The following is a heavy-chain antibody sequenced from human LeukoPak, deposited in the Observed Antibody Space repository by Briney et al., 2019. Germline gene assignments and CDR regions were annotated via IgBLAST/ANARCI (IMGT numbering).Heavy chain of an antibody. V-gene: IGHV4-34*01. Sequence: PSETLSLTCAVYGGSFSGYYWSWIRQPPGKGLEWIGEINHSGSTNYNPSLKSRVTISVDTSKNQFSLKLSSVTAADTAVYYCARRRYWYSSWYFDLWGRGTLVTVSS. CDR3: ARRRYWYSSWYFDL. D-gene: IGHD6-13*01. J-gene: IGHJ2*01. CDR2: INHSGST. CDR1: GGSFSGYY.